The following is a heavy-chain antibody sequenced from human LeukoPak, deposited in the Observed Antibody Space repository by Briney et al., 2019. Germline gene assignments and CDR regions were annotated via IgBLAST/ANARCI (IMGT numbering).Heavy chain of an antibody. CDR1: GFTFSTYA. CDR2: ISANSANT. V-gene: IGHV3-23*01. J-gene: IGHJ3*02. D-gene: IGHD2-21*02. CDR3: AKDGRLLFLHAFDI. Sequence: GGSLRLSCAASGFTFSTYAMSGVRHAPGKGLEWVSPISANSANTYYADSAMGRFTISRDNSKNTVYLQMNSLRAEDTAVYYCAKDGRLLFLHAFDIWGQDPMVPVSS.